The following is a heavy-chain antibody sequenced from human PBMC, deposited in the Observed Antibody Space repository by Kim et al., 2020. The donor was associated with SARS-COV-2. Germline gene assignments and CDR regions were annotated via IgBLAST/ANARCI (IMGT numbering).Heavy chain of an antibody. J-gene: IGHJ4*02. V-gene: IGHV3-7*01. Sequence: YSLDSVKGRFTISRDNTRKSLYLQMSSLRAEDTAVYYCVRENWGRFDYWGQGTLVAVSS. CDR3: VRENWGRFDY. D-gene: IGHD7-27*01.